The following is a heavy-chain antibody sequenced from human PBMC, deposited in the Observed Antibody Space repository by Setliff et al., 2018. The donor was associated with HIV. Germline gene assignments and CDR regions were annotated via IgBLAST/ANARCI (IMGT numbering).Heavy chain of an antibody. Sequence: SETLSLTCAVYRGSFTGYYWSWIRQPPGKGLEWIGEINHSGGTNYNPSLKRRVTMSVDTSTNQFSLKLSSVTAADTAVFYCARGGYSYGFGRHRAYFQYWGQGTQVTVSS. J-gene: IGHJ1*01. V-gene: IGHV4-34*01. CDR3: ARGGYSYGFGRHRAYFQY. CDR2: INHSGGT. D-gene: IGHD5-18*01. CDR1: RGSFTGYY.